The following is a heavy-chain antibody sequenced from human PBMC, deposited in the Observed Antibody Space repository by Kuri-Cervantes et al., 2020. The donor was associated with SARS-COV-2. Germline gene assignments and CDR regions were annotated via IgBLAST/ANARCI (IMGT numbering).Heavy chain of an antibody. D-gene: IGHD1-26*01. V-gene: IGHV3-30*19. CDR3: AKDIGIGSYSPNDAFDI. CDR2: ISYDGSNK. J-gene: IGHJ3*02. CDR1: GFTFSSYG. Sequence: GESLKISCAASGFTFSSYGMHWVRQAPGEGLEWVAVISYDGSNKYYADSVKGRFTISRDNSKNSLYLQMNSLRTEDTALYYCAKDIGIGSYSPNDAFDIWGQGTMVTVSS.